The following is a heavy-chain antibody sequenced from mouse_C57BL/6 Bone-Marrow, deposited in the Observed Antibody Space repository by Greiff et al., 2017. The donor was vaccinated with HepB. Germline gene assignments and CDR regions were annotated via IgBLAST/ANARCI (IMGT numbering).Heavy chain of an antibody. Sequence: QVQLQQSGAELVRPGASVKLSCKASGYTFTDYYINWVKQRPGQGLEWIARIYPGSGNTYYNEKFKGKATLTAEKSSSTAYMQLSSLTSEDSAVYFCARERVFDYWGQGTTLTVSS. CDR1: GYTFTDYY. J-gene: IGHJ2*01. CDR3: ARERVFDY. V-gene: IGHV1-76*01. CDR2: IYPGSGNT.